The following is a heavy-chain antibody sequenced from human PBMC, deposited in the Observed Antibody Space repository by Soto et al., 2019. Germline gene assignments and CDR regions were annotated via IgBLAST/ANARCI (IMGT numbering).Heavy chain of an antibody. Sequence: QVQLVQSGAEVKKPGSSVKVSCKASGGTFSSYAISWVRQAPGQGLEWMGGIISIFGTANYAQKFQGRVTITADESTSTAYMELSSLRSEDTAVYYCARGLEEATITRYYYYGMDVWGQGTTVTVSS. CDR1: GGTFSSYA. D-gene: IGHD5-12*01. CDR3: ARGLEEATITRYYYYGMDV. CDR2: IISIFGTA. J-gene: IGHJ6*02. V-gene: IGHV1-69*01.